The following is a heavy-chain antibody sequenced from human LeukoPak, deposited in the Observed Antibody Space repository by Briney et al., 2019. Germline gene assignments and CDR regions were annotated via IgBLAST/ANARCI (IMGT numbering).Heavy chain of an antibody. Sequence: SAKVSCKASGGTFSSYAISWVRQAPGQGLEWMGGIIPIFGTANYAQKFQGRVTITTDESTSTAYMELSSLRSEDTAVYYCARGDYYDSSGEVRPGDAFDIWGQGTMVTVSS. V-gene: IGHV1-69*05. CDR1: GGTFSSYA. J-gene: IGHJ3*02. D-gene: IGHD3-22*01. CDR3: ARGDYYDSSGEVRPGDAFDI. CDR2: IIPIFGTA.